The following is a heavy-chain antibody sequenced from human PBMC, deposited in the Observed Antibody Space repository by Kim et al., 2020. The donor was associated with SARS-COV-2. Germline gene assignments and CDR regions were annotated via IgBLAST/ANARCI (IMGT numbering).Heavy chain of an antibody. V-gene: IGHV4-39*01. CDR3: ARSTAMANDAFDI. D-gene: IGHD5-18*01. Sequence: STPSLKSRAPISVDTSKNQFSLKLSSVTAADTAVYYCARSTAMANDAFDIWGQGTMVTVSS. J-gene: IGHJ3*02.